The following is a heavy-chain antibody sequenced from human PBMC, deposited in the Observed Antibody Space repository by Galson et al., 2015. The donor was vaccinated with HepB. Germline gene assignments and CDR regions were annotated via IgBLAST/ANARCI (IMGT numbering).Heavy chain of an antibody. CDR3: ARDPPYYYDSSPGGNFDY. J-gene: IGHJ4*02. Sequence: SCKASGYTFTSYYMHWVRRAPGQGLEWMGIINPSGGSTSYAQKFQGRVTMTRDTSTSTVYMELRSLRSEDTAVYYCARDPPYYYDSSPGGNFDYWGQGTLATVSP. D-gene: IGHD3-22*01. CDR2: INPSGGST. V-gene: IGHV1-46*01. CDR1: GYTFTSYY.